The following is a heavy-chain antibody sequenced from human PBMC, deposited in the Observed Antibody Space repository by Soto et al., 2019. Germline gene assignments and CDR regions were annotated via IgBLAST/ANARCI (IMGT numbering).Heavy chain of an antibody. CDR1: GFTFSSYG. D-gene: IGHD2-8*01. V-gene: IGHV3-30*18. Sequence: PGGSLRLSCAASGFTFSSYGMHWVRQAPGKGLEWVAVISYDGSNKYYADSVKGRFTISRDNSKNTLYLQMNSLRAEDTAVYYCAKDAYGYFQHWGQGTLVTVSS. CDR3: AKDAYGYFQH. J-gene: IGHJ1*01. CDR2: ISYDGSNK.